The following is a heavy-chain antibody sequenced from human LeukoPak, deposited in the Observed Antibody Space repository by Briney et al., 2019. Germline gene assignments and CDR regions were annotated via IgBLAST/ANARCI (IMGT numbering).Heavy chain of an antibody. D-gene: IGHD5-18*01. Sequence: PGGSLRLSCAASGFTFSSYSMNWVRQAPGKGLEWVSSISSSSSYIYYADSVKGRFTISRDNAKNSLYLQMNSLRAEDTAVSYCARDWDLTDTAMVGYNWFDPWGQGTLVTVSS. CDR3: ARDWDLTDTAMVGYNWFDP. CDR2: ISSSSSYI. CDR1: GFTFSSYS. V-gene: IGHV3-21*01. J-gene: IGHJ5*02.